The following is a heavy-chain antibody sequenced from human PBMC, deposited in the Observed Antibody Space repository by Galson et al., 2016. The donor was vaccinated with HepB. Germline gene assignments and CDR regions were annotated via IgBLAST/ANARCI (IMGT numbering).Heavy chain of an antibody. CDR1: GFTFSSYA. J-gene: IGHJ4*02. V-gene: IGHV3-23*01. D-gene: IGHD1-14*01. Sequence: SLRLSCAASGFTFSSYAMTWVRQAPGKGLEWVSTISASGDTTYHADSVKGRFTISRDNAKNTLYLQMNSLRAEDTAVYYCAHGKVPYLLTTFDYWGQGTLVTVSS. CDR3: AHGKVPYLLTTFDY. CDR2: ISASGDTT.